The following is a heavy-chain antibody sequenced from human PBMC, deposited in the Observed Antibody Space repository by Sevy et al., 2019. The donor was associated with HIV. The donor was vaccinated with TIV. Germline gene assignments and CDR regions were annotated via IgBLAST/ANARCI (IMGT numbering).Heavy chain of an antibody. Sequence: GGSLRLSCAASGFTFSSYAMSWVRQAPGKGLEWVSAISGSGGSTYYADSVKGRFTISIDTSKNTPYLQMNSLRAEDTAVYYCAKDWDSLPAWMVFDIWGQGTMVTVSS. D-gene: IGHD2-2*01. V-gene: IGHV3-23*01. J-gene: IGHJ3*02. CDR1: GFTFSSYA. CDR3: AKDWDSLPAWMVFDI. CDR2: ISGSGGST.